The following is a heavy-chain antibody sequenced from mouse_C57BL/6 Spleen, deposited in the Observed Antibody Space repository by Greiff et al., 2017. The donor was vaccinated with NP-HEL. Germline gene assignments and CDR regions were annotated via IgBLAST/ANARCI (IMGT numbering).Heavy chain of an antibody. J-gene: IGHJ4*01. CDR2: IDPANGNT. Sequence: VQLQQSVAELVRPGASVKLSCTASGFNIKNTYMHWVKQRPEQGLEWIGRIDPANGNTKYAPKFQGKATIPADTSSNTAYLQLSSLTSEDTAIYYCARNYGSSYEYYYAMDYWGQGTSVTVSS. D-gene: IGHD1-1*01. V-gene: IGHV14-3*01. CDR1: GFNIKNTY. CDR3: ARNYGSSYEYYYAMDY.